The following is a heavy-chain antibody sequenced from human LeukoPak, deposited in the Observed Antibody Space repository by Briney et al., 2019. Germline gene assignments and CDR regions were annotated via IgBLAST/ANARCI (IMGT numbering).Heavy chain of an antibody. CDR3: AKTLWGPRSCPDY. D-gene: IGHD3-16*01. CDR1: GFTFSSYG. J-gene: IGHJ4*02. CDR2: ISYDGSNK. Sequence: PGRTLRLSCAASGFTFSSYGMHWVRQAPGKGPEWVAVISYDGSNKYYGDSVKGRFTISRDNSKNTLYLQMDSLRTEDTAVYYCAKTLWGPRSCPDYWGQGTRVTVSS. V-gene: IGHV3-30*18.